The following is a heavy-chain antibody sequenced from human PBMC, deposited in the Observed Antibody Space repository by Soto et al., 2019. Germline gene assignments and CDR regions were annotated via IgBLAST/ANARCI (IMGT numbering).Heavy chain of an antibody. V-gene: IGHV1-18*04. Sequence: QVQLVQSGAEVKKPGASVKVSCKASGYTFTSYGISWVRQAPGQGLEWMGWIRAYNGYTNYAQKFQGRVTISTDTSTSTSYMELRRLISDDTAVYYCVRASAGYRSGWYVGYFDYWGQGTLVTVSS. D-gene: IGHD6-19*01. J-gene: IGHJ4*02. CDR1: GYTFTSYG. CDR3: VRASAGYRSGWYVGYFDY. CDR2: IRAYNGYT.